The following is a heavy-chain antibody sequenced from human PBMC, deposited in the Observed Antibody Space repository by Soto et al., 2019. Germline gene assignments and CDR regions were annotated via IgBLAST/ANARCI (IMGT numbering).Heavy chain of an antibody. V-gene: IGHV3-23*01. CDR1: GFTFSSYA. D-gene: IGHD6-13*01. CDR2: ISGSGGST. Sequence: GGSLRLSCAASGFTFSSYAMSWVRQAPGKGLEWVSAISGSGGSTYYADSVKGRFTISRDNSKNTLYLQMNSLRAEDTAVYYCAKDLSAAAGYYYYGMDVWGQGTTVTVSS. CDR3: AKDLSAAAGYYYYGMDV. J-gene: IGHJ6*02.